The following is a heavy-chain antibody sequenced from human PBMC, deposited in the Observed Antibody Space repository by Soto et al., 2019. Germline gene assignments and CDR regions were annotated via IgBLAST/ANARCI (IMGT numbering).Heavy chain of an antibody. J-gene: IGHJ4*02. CDR2: INPSGGST. CDR1: GYTFTSYY. Sequence: ASLKVSCKASGYTFTSYYMHWVRQAPGQGLEWMGIINPSGGSTSYAQKFQGRVTMTRDTSTSTVYMELSSLRSEDTAVYYCARDLAGRIAVAGPDDYWGQGTLVTVSS. CDR3: ARDLAGRIAVAGPDDY. V-gene: IGHV1-46*03. D-gene: IGHD6-19*01.